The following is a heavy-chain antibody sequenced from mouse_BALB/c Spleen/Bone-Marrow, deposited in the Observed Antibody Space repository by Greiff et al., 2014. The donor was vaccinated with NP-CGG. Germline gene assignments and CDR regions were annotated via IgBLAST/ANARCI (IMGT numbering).Heavy chain of an antibody. D-gene: IGHD1-2*01. Sequence: VKLEESGPGLVAPSPSLSISCTVSGFSLTSYGVHWVRQPPGKGLEWLGVIWASGSTNYNLALMSRLSISKDNTKSQVFLKMNSLQTEDTAMYYCARITTATGAMDYWGQGTSVTVSS. CDR2: IWASGST. CDR1: GFSLTSYG. CDR3: ARITTATGAMDY. J-gene: IGHJ4*01. V-gene: IGHV2-9*02.